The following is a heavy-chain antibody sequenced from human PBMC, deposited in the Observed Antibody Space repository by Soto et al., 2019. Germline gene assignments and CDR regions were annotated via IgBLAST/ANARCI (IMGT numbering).Heavy chain of an antibody. CDR1: GFTFSSYA. J-gene: IGHJ4*02. CDR3: AKSFFPGSRYSSGWYYFDY. V-gene: IGHV3-23*01. CDR2: MTASGGTT. D-gene: IGHD6-19*01. Sequence: EVKLLESGGGLVQPGGSLRLSCATSGFTFSSYAMSWVRQAPGKGLEWVSHMTASGGTTYYADSVTGRFTISRDSSRNTLYLQMNSLRAEDTALYYCAKSFFPGSRYSSGWYYFDYWGQGTLVTVSS.